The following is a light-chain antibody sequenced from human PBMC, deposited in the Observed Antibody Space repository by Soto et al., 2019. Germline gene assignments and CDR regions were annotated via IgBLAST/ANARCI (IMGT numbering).Light chain of an antibody. CDR1: SSDVGGYNY. V-gene: IGLV2-14*01. Sequence: QAVLTQPASVSGSPGQSITISCTGTSSDVGGYNYVSWYQQHPGKAPKLMIYDVSNRPSGVSNRFSGSKSANTASLTLSGLQAEDEADYYCSSYTGSSTYVVFGGGTKLTVL. CDR3: SSYTGSSTYVV. CDR2: DVS. J-gene: IGLJ2*01.